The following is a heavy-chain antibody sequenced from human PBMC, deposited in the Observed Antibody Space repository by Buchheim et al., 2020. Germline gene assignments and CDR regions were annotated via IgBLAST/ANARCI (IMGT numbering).Heavy chain of an antibody. CDR1: GYTFTSYD. CDR2: MNPNSGNT. V-gene: IGHV1-8*01. J-gene: IGHJ6*02. D-gene: IGHD2-2*01. Sequence: QVQLVQSGAEVKKPGASVKVSCKASGYTFTSYDINWVRQATGQGLEWMGWMNPNSGNTGYAQKFQGRVTMTRNTSISTAYMELSSLRSEDTAVYYCARGQGVVVVPAASRAAYGMDVWGQGTT. CDR3: ARGQGVVVVPAASRAAYGMDV.